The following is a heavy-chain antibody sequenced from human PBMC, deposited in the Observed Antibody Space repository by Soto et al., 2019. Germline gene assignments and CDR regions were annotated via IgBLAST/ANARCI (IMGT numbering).Heavy chain of an antibody. CDR1: QSSLSSSA. CDR3: ANHYYDTNGEDARPFYYFGMNV. V-gene: IGHV3-23*01. D-gene: IGHD3-22*01. CDR2: IKITGGRA. Sequence: EAQLLESGGGLVQPGGSLRLSCIVSQSSLSSSAMSWVRQAPQKGLEWVSTIKITGGRASYADFVKGRFAISRDTSKNTVYLQMNSLRAEDTAVYHCANHYYDTNGEDARPFYYFGMNVWGQGTTVTVSS. J-gene: IGHJ6*02.